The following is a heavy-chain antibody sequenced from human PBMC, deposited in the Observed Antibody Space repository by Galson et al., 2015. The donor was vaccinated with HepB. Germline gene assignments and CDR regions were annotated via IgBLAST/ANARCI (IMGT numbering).Heavy chain of an antibody. CDR2: ISAYNGNT. Sequence: SVKVSCKASGYTFTSNGITWVRQAPGQGLEWMGWISAYNGNTNYAQKFQGRVTMTTDTSTSTVYMELRSLNPDDTAVYYCARDGWCTSISCYSDYWGQGTLVTVSS. CDR3: ARDGWCTSISCYSDY. J-gene: IGHJ4*02. CDR1: GYTFTSNG. D-gene: IGHD2-2*02. V-gene: IGHV1-18*04.